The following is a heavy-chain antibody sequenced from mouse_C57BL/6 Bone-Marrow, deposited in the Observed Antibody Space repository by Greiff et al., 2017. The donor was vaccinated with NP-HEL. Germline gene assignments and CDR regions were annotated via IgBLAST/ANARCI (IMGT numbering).Heavy chain of an antibody. D-gene: IGHD2-4*01. CDR2: INYDGSST. J-gene: IGHJ4*01. CDR1: GFTFSDYY. CDR3: AREGGLRRRTYAMDY. Sequence: EVKVVESEGGLVQPGSSMKLFCTASGFTFSDYYMAWVRQVPEKGLEWVANINYDGSSTYYLDSLKSRFIISRDNAKNILYLQMSSLKSEDTATYYCAREGGLRRRTYAMDYWGQGTSVTVSS. V-gene: IGHV5-16*01.